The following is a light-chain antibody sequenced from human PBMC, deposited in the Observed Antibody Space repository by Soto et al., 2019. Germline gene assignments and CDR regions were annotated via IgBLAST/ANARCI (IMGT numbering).Light chain of an antibody. J-gene: IGKJ1*01. CDR3: QQYSDNWT. Sequence: DIQMTQSPSTLFASVGDRVTITCRASQSISSWLAWYQQKPGTAPKLLIYKASTLQSGVPSRFSGSGSGTEFTLTISSLQPDDFATYYCQQYSDNWTFGQGTKVEIK. V-gene: IGKV1-5*03. CDR1: QSISSW. CDR2: KAS.